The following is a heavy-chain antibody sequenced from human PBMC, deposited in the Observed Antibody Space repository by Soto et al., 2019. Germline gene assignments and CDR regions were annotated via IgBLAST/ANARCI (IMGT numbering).Heavy chain of an antibody. V-gene: IGHV4-59*08. D-gene: IGHD3-22*01. CDR1: GASISSHY. CDR2: INYNGNT. Sequence: QVQLQESGPGLVKPSETLSLTCTVSGASISSHYWSWIRQAPGKGLEWIANINYNGNTNYNPSLKSRVTISGDTSKNQFSLTVISVTAADTAVYYCAGGGSIVVATRRLMDVWGRGTTVTVSS. CDR3: AGGGSIVVATRRLMDV. J-gene: IGHJ6*03.